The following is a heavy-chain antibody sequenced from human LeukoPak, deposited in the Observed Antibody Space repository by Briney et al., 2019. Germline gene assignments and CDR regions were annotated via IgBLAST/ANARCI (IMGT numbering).Heavy chain of an antibody. Sequence: PSETLSLTCTVSGGFINSYYWSWIRQPAGKGLEWIGRVYTSGITNYNPSLKSRIIMSVDTSKNQFSLKLTSVTAADTAVYYCARHNGFDRGYYYYMDVWGKGTTVTVSS. CDR1: GGFINSYY. D-gene: IGHD3-9*01. J-gene: IGHJ6*03. CDR3: ARHNGFDRGYYYYMDV. V-gene: IGHV4-4*07. CDR2: VYTSGIT.